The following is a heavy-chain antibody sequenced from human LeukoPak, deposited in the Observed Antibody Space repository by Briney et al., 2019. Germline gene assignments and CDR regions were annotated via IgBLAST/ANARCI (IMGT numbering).Heavy chain of an antibody. CDR1: GGSISSGGYY. J-gene: IGHJ5*02. Sequence: PSETLSLTCTVSGGSISSGGYYWSWIRQHPGKGLEWIGYIYYSGSTYYNPSLKRRVTISVDTSKNQFSLKLSSVTAADTAVYYCARDLREDSSGNNWFDPWGQGTLVTVSS. CDR2: IYYSGST. CDR3: ARDLREDSSGNNWFDP. D-gene: IGHD3-22*01. V-gene: IGHV4-31*03.